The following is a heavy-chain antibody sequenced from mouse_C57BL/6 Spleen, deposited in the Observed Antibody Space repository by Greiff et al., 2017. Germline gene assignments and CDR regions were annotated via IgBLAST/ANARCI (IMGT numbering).Heavy chain of an antibody. CDR2: IYPGDGDT. V-gene: IGHV1-82*01. CDR1: GYAFSSSW. J-gene: IGHJ4*01. D-gene: IGHD4-1*01. Sequence: QVQLQQSGPELVKPGASVKISCKASGYAFSSSWMNWVKQRPGKGLEWIGRIYPGDGDTNYNGKFKGKATLTADKSSSTAYMQLSSLTSEDSAVYFCAKGANWESLYAMDYWGQGTSVTVSS. CDR3: AKGANWESLYAMDY.